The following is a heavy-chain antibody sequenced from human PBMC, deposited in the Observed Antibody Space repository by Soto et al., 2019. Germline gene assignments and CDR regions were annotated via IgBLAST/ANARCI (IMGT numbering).Heavy chain of an antibody. D-gene: IGHD3-10*01. Sequence: GASVKVSCKASGGTFSSYAISWVRQAPGQGLEWMGGIIPIFGTANYAQKFQGRVTITADESTSTAYMELSSLRSEDTAVYYCARGGYYGSGYYYGMDVWGQGTTVTVSS. J-gene: IGHJ6*02. CDR1: GGTFSSYA. CDR3: ARGGYYGSGYYYGMDV. CDR2: IIPIFGTA. V-gene: IGHV1-69*13.